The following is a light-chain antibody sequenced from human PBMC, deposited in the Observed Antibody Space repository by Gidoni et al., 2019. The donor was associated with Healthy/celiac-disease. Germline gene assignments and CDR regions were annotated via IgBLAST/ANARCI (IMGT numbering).Light chain of an antibody. CDR1: QSVLYSSNNKNY. CDR2: WAS. Sequence: DIVMTQSPDPLAVPLGERATINCKSSQSVLYSSNNKNYLAWYQQKPGQPPTLLIYWASTRESGVPDRFSGGGSGTDFTLTITSLQAEDVAVYYCQQYYSTPWTFGQGTKVEIK. CDR3: QQYYSTPWT. J-gene: IGKJ1*01. V-gene: IGKV4-1*01.